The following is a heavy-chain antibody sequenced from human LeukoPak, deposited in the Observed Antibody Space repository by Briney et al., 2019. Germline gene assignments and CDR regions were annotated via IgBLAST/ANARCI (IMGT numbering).Heavy chain of an antibody. D-gene: IGHD2-2*01. CDR3: AARPLMPPRFDY. CDR1: GFTFSSYP. V-gene: IGHV3-23*01. CDR2: ISNGGGTT. J-gene: IGHJ4*02. Sequence: GGSLRLSCAASGFTFSSYPMGWVRQAPGKGLEWVSAISNGGGTTYYADSVKGRFTISRDNSKSTLYLQMNSLRAEDTAIYYCAARPLMPPRFDYWGQGTLVTVSS.